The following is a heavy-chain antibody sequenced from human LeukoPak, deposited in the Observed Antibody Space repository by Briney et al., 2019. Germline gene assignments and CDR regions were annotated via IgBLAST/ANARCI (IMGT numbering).Heavy chain of an antibody. CDR1: GFTLDDYG. J-gene: IGHJ4*02. CDR3: ARARASDYYFDY. V-gene: IGHV3-20*04. Sequence: GGSLRLSCAASGFTLDDYGMSWVRQAPGKGLEWLSGINWNGGSTGYADSVKGRFTISRDNAKNSLYLQMNSLRAEDTALYYCARARASDYYFDYWGQGTLVTVSS. D-gene: IGHD2-21*02. CDR2: INWNGGST.